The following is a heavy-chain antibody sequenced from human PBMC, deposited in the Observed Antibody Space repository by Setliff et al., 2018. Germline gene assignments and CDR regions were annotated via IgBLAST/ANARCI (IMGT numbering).Heavy chain of an antibody. CDR2: INPNSGAV. D-gene: IGHD6-19*01. CDR1: GYTFTASY. Sequence: ASVKVSCKASGYTFTASYMHWVRQAPGQGLEWMGYINPNSGAVDYAQTFQGRVTRTRDPSINTAYMELSSLTSDDTAVYYCARATRDSDGWYYEYSWFDPWGQGTLVTVSS. J-gene: IGHJ5*02. CDR3: ARATRDSDGWYYEYSWFDP. V-gene: IGHV1-2*02.